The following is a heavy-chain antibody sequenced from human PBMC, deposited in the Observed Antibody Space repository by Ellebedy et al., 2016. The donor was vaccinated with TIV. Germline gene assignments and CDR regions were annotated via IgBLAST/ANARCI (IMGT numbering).Heavy chain of an antibody. CDR3: ATVGRSGRPGSGY. Sequence: GSLRLXXAVSGGSINTHYWSWIRQSPGKGLEWIGYIHDSGSTNYNPSLESRVTMSVDTSNNHFSLKLSSVTAADTAIYYCATVGRSGRPGSGYWGQGTLVTVSS. J-gene: IGHJ4*02. CDR2: IHDSGST. V-gene: IGHV4-59*11. CDR1: GGSINTHY. D-gene: IGHD3-3*01.